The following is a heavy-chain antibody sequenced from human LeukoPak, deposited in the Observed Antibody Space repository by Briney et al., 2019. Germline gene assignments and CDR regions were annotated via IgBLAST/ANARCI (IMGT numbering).Heavy chain of an antibody. CDR1: GFTFSSHA. V-gene: IGHV3-23*01. CDR3: AREGQGYGGKDY. D-gene: IGHD5-12*01. J-gene: IGHJ4*02. CDR2: ISGSGDST. Sequence: PGGSLRLSCAASGFTFSSHAMSWVRQAPGKGLEWVSGISGSGDSTNYADSVKGRFTISRDNSRNTLYLQMNSLRAEDTAVYYCAREGQGYGGKDYWGQGTRVTVSS.